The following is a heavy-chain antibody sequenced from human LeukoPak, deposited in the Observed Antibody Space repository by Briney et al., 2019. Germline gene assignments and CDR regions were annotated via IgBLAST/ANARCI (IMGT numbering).Heavy chain of an antibody. CDR3: ARVPNPRNTYGYNDK. V-gene: IGHV1-18*04. CDR2: ISGYNGHT. D-gene: IGHD5-18*01. CDR1: GYAFSDRG. Sequence: GASVKVSCTASGYAFSDRGANWVRQAPGQGLEWMGWISGYNGHTSYAQKFQGRVMVTTDRSTNTAYLELRSLRSDDTAVYYCARVPNPRNTYGYNDKWGQGTLVTVSS. J-gene: IGHJ4*02.